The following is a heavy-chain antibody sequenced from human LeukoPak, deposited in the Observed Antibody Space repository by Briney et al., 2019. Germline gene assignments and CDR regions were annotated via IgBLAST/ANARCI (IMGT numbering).Heavy chain of an antibody. CDR3: AREGGIVVVPAHFDY. V-gene: IGHV3-20*04. CDR2: INWNGGST. J-gene: IGHJ4*02. D-gene: IGHD2-2*01. Sequence: GESLRLSCAASGFTFDDYGMSWVRHAPGKGLEWVSGINWNGGSTAYADSVKGRFTISGDNAKNSLYLQMNSLRAEDTALYYCAREGGIVVVPAHFDYWGQGTLVTVSS. CDR1: GFTFDDYG.